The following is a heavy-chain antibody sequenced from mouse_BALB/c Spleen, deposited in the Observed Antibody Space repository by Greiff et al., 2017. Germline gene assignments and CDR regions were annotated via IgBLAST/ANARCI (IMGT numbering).Heavy chain of an antibody. D-gene: IGHD2-4*01. V-gene: IGHV5-9*03. CDR3: ARYDYDGAWFAY. J-gene: IGHJ3*01. CDR1: GFTFSSYT. Sequence: EVKLEESGGGLVKPGGSLKLSCAASGFTFSSYTMSWVRQTPEKRLEWVATISSGGGNTYYPDSVKGRFTISRDNAKNNLYLQMSSLRSEDTALYYCARYDYDGAWFAYWGQGTLVTVSA. CDR2: ISSGGGNT.